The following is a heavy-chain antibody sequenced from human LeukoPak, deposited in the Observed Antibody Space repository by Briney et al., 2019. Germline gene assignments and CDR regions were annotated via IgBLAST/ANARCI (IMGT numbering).Heavy chain of an antibody. J-gene: IGHJ3*01. CDR1: DDSISSHF. D-gene: IGHD3-16*01. Sequence: SETLSLTCTVSDDSISSHFWSWIRQPPGKGLDWIAYVSYSAYTNYNPSLISRVAISIDTSNNHFSLKLSSVTAADTAVYYCARGGASSLPFNVWGQGTLVTVSS. V-gene: IGHV4-59*11. CDR3: ARGGASSLPFNV. CDR2: VSYSAYT.